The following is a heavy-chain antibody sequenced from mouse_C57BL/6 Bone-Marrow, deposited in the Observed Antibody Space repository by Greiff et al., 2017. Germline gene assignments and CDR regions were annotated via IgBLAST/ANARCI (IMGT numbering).Heavy chain of an antibody. J-gene: IGHJ1*03. CDR3: AGWGYYGSSYDWYFDV. V-gene: IGHV1-72*01. D-gene: IGHD1-1*01. Sequence: VQLQQPGAELVKPGASVKLSCKASGYTFTSYWMHWVKQRPGRGLEWIGRIDPNSGGTKYNEKFKSKATLTVDKPSSTAYMQLSSLTTEDSAVYDCAGWGYYGSSYDWYFDVWGTGTTVTVSS. CDR1: GYTFTSYW. CDR2: IDPNSGGT.